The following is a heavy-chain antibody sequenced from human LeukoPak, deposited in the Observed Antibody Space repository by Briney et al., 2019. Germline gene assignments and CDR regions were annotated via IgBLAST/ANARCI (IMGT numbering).Heavy chain of an antibody. V-gene: IGHV1-69*04. J-gene: IGHJ4*02. CDR3: ARDEELWPFDY. CDR2: IIPILGIA. Sequence: GSSVKVSCKASGGTFSSYAISWVRQAPGQGLEWMGRIIPILGIANYAQKFQGRVTITADKSTSTAYMELSSLRSEDTAVYYCARDEELWPFDYWGQGTLVTVSS. D-gene: IGHD5-18*01. CDR1: GGTFSSYA.